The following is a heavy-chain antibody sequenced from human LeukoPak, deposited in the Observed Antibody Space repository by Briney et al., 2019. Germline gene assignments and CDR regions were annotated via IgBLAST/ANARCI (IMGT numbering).Heavy chain of an antibody. D-gene: IGHD2-15*01. Sequence: GGSLRLSCAASGFTFSDYYMSWIRQAPEKGLEWVSYISSSSYTNYADSVKGRFTISRDNAKNSLYLQMNSLRAEDTAVYYCARYCSGGSCYSHWGQGTLVTVSS. CDR3: ARYCSGGSCYSH. CDR2: ISSSSYT. J-gene: IGHJ4*02. CDR1: GFTFSDYY. V-gene: IGHV3-11*06.